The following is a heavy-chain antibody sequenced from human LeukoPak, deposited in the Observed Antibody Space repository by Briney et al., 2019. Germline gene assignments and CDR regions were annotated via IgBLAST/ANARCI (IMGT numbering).Heavy chain of an antibody. D-gene: IGHD3-22*01. V-gene: IGHV3-30*18. CDR2: ISYDGSNK. CDR3: AKGGLYYYDSSTADY. J-gene: IGHJ4*02. CDR1: GFTFSSYW. Sequence: GGSLRLSCAASGFTFSSYWMSWVRQAPGKGLEWVAVISYDGSNKYYADSVKGRFTISRDNSKNTLYLQMNSLRAEDTAVYYCAKGGLYYYDSSTADYWGQGTLVTVSS.